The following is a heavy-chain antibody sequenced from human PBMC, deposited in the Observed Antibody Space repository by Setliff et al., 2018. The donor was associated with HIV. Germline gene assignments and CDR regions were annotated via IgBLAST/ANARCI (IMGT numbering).Heavy chain of an antibody. Sequence: PSETLSLTCAVYGGSFSASYWSWIRQAPGKGLEWIGEVNHSGITHYNLSLETRVTMFVDTSKNQFSLGLSPVTAADTAIYYCAKGPRGLGLRYFFDYWAQGSPVTVSS. CDR2: VNHSGIT. CDR1: GGSFSASY. V-gene: IGHV4-34*01. J-gene: IGHJ4*02. CDR3: AKGPRGLGLRYFFDY. D-gene: IGHD3-10*01.